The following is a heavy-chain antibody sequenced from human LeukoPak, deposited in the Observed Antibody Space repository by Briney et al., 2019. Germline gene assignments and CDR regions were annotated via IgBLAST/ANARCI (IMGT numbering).Heavy chain of an antibody. CDR3: ATRYCGGDCYRAFDI. J-gene: IGHJ3*02. CDR2: IIPIFGTA. Sequence: SVKVSCKASGGTFSSYAISWVRQAPGQGLEWMGGIIPIFGTANYAQKFQGRVTITTDESTSTAYMELSSLRSEDTAVYYCATRYCGGDCYRAFDIWGQGTMVTVSS. D-gene: IGHD2-21*01. V-gene: IGHV1-69*05. CDR1: GGTFSSYA.